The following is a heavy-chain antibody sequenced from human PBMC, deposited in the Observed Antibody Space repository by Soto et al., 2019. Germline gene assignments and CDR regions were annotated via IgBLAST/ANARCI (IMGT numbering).Heavy chain of an antibody. V-gene: IGHV3-33*01. CDR1: GFTFSSYS. CDR3: ARDGHDYVWGSRDAFDI. D-gene: IGHD3-16*01. J-gene: IGHJ3*02. CDR2: IWYDGSNK. Sequence: GGSLRLSCAASGFTFSSYSMHWVRQAPGKGLEWVAVIWYDGSNKYYADSVKGRFTISRDNTKNTLYLQMNSLRAEDTAVYYCARDGHDYVWGSRDAFDIWGKGKMGTV.